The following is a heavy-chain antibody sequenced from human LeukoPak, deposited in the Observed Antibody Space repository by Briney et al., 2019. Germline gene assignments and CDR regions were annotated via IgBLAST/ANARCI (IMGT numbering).Heavy chain of an antibody. Sequence: GESLKISSKGSGYSFTSYWIGWVRQMPGKGLEWMGIIYPGDSETTYSPSFQGQITISADRSSTTAHLQWSSLKASDTAIYYCARATCVNGICYTLYWGQGSLVTVSS. J-gene: IGHJ4*02. CDR1: GYSFTSYW. CDR2: IYPGDSET. V-gene: IGHV5-51*01. CDR3: ARATCVNGICYTLY. D-gene: IGHD2-8*01.